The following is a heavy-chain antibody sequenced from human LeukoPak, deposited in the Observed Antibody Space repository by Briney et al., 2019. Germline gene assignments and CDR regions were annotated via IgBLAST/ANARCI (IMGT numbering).Heavy chain of an antibody. D-gene: IGHD5-18*01. Sequence: SETLSLTCTVSGGSISSGGYYWSWIRQHPGRGLGWIAYIYYSGSTYYNPSLKSRVTISVDTSKNQFSLKLSSMTAADTAVYYCASLHSYYFDYWGQGTLVTVSS. V-gene: IGHV4-31*03. J-gene: IGHJ4*02. CDR2: IYYSGST. CDR3: ASLHSYYFDY. CDR1: GGSISSGGYY.